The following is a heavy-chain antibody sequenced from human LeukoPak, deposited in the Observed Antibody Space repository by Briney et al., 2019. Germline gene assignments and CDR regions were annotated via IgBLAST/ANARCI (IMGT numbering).Heavy chain of an antibody. Sequence: GGSLRLSCAASGFTFSSNYMSWVRQAPGKGLEWVSCIYSGGSTHYGDSVKGRFTISRDNSKNTLYFQMNRLRAEDTAVYYCAKGYRSQWYYYVMDVWGQGTTVTVSS. CDR1: GFTFSSNY. CDR3: AKGYRSQWYYYVMDV. J-gene: IGHJ6*02. V-gene: IGHV3-66*01. CDR2: IYSGGST. D-gene: IGHD2-15*01.